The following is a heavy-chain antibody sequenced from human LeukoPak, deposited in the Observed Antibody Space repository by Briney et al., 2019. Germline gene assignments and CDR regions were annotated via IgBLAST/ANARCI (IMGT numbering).Heavy chain of an antibody. Sequence: SETLSLTCTVSGASISSSSYYWGWIRQPPGKGLELIGSIYYTGSTYYNPSLRSRVTISVDTSKNQFSLKLTSVTAADTAVYYCARSLHISAPFDVWGQGTLVTVSS. CDR2: IYYTGST. J-gene: IGHJ4*02. V-gene: IGHV4-39*01. CDR1: GASISSSSYY. D-gene: IGHD2-21*01. CDR3: ARSLHISAPFDV.